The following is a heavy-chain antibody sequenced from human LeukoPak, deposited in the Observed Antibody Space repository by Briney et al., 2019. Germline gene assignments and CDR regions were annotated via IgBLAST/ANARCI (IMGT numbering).Heavy chain of an antibody. Sequence: GGSLRLSCAASGFTFSSYSMNWVRQAPGKGLEWVSSISSSSSYIYYADSVKGRFTISRDNAKNSLYLQMNSLRAEDTAVCYCALANRGYSGYDCGGNSCLDYWGQGTLVTVSS. CDR3: ALANRGYSGYDCGGNSCLDY. V-gene: IGHV3-21*01. J-gene: IGHJ4*02. D-gene: IGHD5-12*01. CDR2: ISSSSSYI. CDR1: GFTFSSYS.